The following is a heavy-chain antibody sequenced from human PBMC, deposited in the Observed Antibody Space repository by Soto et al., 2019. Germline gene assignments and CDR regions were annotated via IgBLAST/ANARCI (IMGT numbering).Heavy chain of an antibody. CDR3: ARAKFPVLVAATGSYYFDY. D-gene: IGHD2-15*01. CDR1: GFTFSSYS. CDR2: ISSSSSYI. Sequence: GGSLRLSCAASGFTFSSYSMNWVRQAPGKGLEWVSSISSSSSYIYYADSVKGRFTISRDNAKNSLYLQMNSLRAEDTAVYYCARAKFPVLVAATGSYYFDYWGQGTLVTVS. J-gene: IGHJ4*02. V-gene: IGHV3-21*01.